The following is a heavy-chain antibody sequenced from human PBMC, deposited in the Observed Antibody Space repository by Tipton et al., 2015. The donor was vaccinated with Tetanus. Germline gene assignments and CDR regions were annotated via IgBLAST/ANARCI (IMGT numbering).Heavy chain of an antibody. CDR1: GFTFSDYG. Sequence: SLRLSCAASGFTFSDYGMRWVRQAPGKGLEWVAVIWYDGSKTYYAASVKGRFTFSRDTAKNSLYLQVNTLRVEDTDVYFCARAISSRWGKHDAFDIWGQGTTVAVSS. D-gene: IGHD3-16*01. CDR2: IWYDGSKT. V-gene: IGHV3-33*08. CDR3: ARAISSRWGKHDAFDI. J-gene: IGHJ3*02.